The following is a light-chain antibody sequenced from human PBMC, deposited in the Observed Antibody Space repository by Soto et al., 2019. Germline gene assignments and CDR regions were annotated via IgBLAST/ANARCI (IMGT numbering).Light chain of an antibody. V-gene: IGKV3D-20*02. Sequence: LSQSAVTLSLSPDERATLSCRASQSVSSYYLAWYQQTPGPAPRLHVYDVSNRATGMPGRFSGSGSGTDFTLPISSLEPEDFGVCYCQQATALLLITFGQGTRLEIK. J-gene: IGKJ5*01. CDR3: QQATALLLIT. CDR1: QSVSSYY. CDR2: DVS.